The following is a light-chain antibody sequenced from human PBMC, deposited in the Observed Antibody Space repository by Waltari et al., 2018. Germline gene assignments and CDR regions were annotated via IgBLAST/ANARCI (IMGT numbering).Light chain of an antibody. CDR2: QNT. J-gene: IGLJ2*01. CDR1: KLGDKD. Sequence: SYELTQPPSVSVSPGQTATITCSGDKLGDKDVCWYQQKPSQSPVVVIYQNTKRPSGIPERFSGSNSENTATLTISGTQAMDEADYYCQAWATGTDVIFGGGTKVTVL. CDR3: QAWATGTDVI. V-gene: IGLV3-1*01.